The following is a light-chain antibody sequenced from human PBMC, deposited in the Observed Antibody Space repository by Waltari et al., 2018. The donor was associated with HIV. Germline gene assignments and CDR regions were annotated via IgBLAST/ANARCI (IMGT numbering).Light chain of an antibody. CDR2: RNT. CDR3: AVWDDSLSAQL. J-gene: IGLJ3*02. Sequence: QSVLTQSPSTSGTPGQRVTISCSGRRSNIERHYVSWFQQVPGKAPKPLLFRNTQRPSVVSDRFSGSVSGTSASLAISGLRSEDEADYYCAVWDDSLSAQLFGGGTKLTVL. V-gene: IGLV1-47*01. CDR1: RSNIERHY.